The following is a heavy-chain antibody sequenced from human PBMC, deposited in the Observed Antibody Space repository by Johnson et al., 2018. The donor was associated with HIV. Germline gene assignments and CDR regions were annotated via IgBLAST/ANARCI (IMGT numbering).Heavy chain of an antibody. CDR1: GFTVSSNY. V-gene: IGHV3-53*01. D-gene: IGHD2-2*01. J-gene: IGHJ3*02. CDR3: ARGIQPDAFDI. Sequence: VQLVESGGGLIQPRGSLRLSCAASGFTVSSNYMSWVRQAPGKGLEWVSVIYSGGSTYYADSVKGRFTISRDNSKNTLYVQMNSLRAEDTAVYYCARGIQPDAFDIWGQGTMVTVSS. CDR2: IYSGGST.